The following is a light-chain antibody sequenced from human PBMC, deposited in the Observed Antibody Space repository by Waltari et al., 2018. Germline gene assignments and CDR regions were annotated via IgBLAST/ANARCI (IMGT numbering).Light chain of an antibody. Sequence: QSALTQPASVSGSPGQSITISCTGTSSDVGFYNYVSWYQQHPGKAPKPMIYDVSERPSGFSNRFSGSKSGNTASLTISGLQAEDEADYYCNSYAGSSSWVFGGGTKLTVL. CDR1: SSDVGFYNY. J-gene: IGLJ3*02. CDR3: NSYAGSSSWV. V-gene: IGLV2-14*01. CDR2: DVS.